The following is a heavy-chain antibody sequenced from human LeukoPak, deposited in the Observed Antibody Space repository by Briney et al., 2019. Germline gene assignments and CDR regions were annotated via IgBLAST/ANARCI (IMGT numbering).Heavy chain of an antibody. V-gene: IGHV3-23*01. CDR1: GFTFSSYA. CDR2: ISGSGSTT. CDR3: AKAPVTSCRGAYCYPFDS. D-gene: IGHD2-21*01. Sequence: GGSLRLSCAASGFTFSSYAMNWVRQAPGKGLEWVSAISGSGSTTYYADSVKGRFTISRDNSKNTLFLQMNSLTAEDTAIYFCAKAPVTSCRGAYCYPFDSWGQGTLVTVSS. J-gene: IGHJ4*02.